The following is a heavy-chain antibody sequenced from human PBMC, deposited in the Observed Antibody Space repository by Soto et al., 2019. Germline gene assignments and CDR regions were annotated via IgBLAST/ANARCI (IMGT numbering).Heavy chain of an antibody. Sequence: QVQLQQWGAGLLKPSETLSLTCAVYGGSFSGYYWSWIRQPPGKGLEWIGEINHSGSSNYNPSLXSRVTISVDTXXIXFXPKLSSVTAAATAVYYCARLRPIVATIRGYYYGMDVWGQGTTVTVSS. J-gene: IGHJ6*01. D-gene: IGHD5-12*01. V-gene: IGHV4-34*01. CDR3: ARLRPIVATIRGYYYGMDV. CDR1: GGSFSGYY. CDR2: INHSGSS.